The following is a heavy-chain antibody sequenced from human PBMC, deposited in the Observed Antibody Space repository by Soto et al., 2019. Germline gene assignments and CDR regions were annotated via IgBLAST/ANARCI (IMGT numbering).Heavy chain of an antibody. Sequence: GGSLRLSCAASGFTFSSYGMNWVRQAPGKGLEWVSYISSSGTIYYADSVKGRFTISRDNAKNSLYLQMNSLRDEDTAVYYYARSLLRNARFDYWGQGTLVTVSS. CDR3: ARSLLRNARFDY. V-gene: IGHV3-48*02. J-gene: IGHJ4*02. CDR2: ISSSGTI. D-gene: IGHD1-1*01. CDR1: GFTFSSYG.